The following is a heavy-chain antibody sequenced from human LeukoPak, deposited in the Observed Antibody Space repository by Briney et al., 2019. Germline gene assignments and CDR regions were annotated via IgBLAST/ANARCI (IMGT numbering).Heavy chain of an antibody. CDR1: GFTFSSYW. CDR2: IKQDGSEK. D-gene: IGHD1-26*01. V-gene: IGHV3-7*01. CDR3: ARDLIVGATTGFFVYYYGMDV. J-gene: IGHJ6*02. Sequence: PGASLRLSCAASGFTFSSYWMSWVRQAPGKGLEWVANIKQDGSEKYYVDSVKGRFTISRDNAKNSLYLQMNSLRAEDTAVYYCARDLIVGATTGFFVYYYGMDVWGQGTTVTVSS.